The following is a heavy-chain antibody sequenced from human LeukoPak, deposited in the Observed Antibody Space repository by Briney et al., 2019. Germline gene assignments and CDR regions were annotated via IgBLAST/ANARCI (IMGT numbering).Heavy chain of an antibody. CDR2: ISSSSSYI. J-gene: IGHJ5*02. Sequence: PGRSLRLSCAASGFTFSSYSMNWVRQAPGKGLEWVSSISSSSSYIYYADSVKGRFTISRDNAKNSLYLQMNSLRAEDTAVYYCAREVSGGNSVDWFDPWGQGTLVTVSS. CDR3: AREVSGGNSVDWFDP. D-gene: IGHD4-23*01. V-gene: IGHV3-21*01. CDR1: GFTFSSYS.